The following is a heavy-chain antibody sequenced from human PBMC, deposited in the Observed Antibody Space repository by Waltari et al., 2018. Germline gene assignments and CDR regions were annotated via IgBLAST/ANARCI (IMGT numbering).Heavy chain of an antibody. J-gene: IGHJ4*02. D-gene: IGHD6-13*01. CDR3: ARRLAAAGVFDY. Sequence: QVQLQESGPGLVKPSETLSLTCAVSGYSLSSGYSWGWIRQPPGKGLEWIGSIYHSGSTYYNPSLKSRVTISVDTSKNQFSLKLSSVTAADTAVYYCARRLAAAGVFDYWGQGTLVTVSS. CDR2: IYHSGST. CDR1: GYSLSSGYS. V-gene: IGHV4-38-2*01.